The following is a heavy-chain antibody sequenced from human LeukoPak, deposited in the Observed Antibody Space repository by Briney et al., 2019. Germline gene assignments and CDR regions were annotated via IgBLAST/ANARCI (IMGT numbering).Heavy chain of an antibody. Sequence: PGGSLRLSCAASGFTFSNYWMHWVRQGPGKGLEWVSSISSSSSYIYYADSVKGRFTISRDNAKNSLYLQMNSLRAEDTAVYYCARDPDGEPYQYWGQGTLVTVSS. V-gene: IGHV3-21*01. CDR3: ARDPDGEPYQY. CDR2: ISSSSSYI. D-gene: IGHD4-17*01. J-gene: IGHJ4*02. CDR1: GFTFSNYW.